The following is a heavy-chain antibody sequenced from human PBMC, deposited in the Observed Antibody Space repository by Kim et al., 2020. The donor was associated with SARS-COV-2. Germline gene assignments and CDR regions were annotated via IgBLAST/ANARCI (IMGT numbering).Heavy chain of an antibody. CDR2: GSGSP. Sequence: GSGSPKYSQQFQGRCTITRDTSARTAYMELSSLRSEDTAVYYCALTTVTTWGQGTLVTVSS. CDR3: ALTTVTT. D-gene: IGHD4-17*01. V-gene: IGHV1-3*01. J-gene: IGHJ5*02.